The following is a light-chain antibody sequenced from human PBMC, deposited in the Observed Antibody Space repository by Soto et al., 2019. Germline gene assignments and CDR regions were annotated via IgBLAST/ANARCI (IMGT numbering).Light chain of an antibody. CDR2: KAS. CDR3: QQYIHWLWT. CDR1: QSISSW. V-gene: IGKV1-5*03. Sequence: DIQMTQSQSTLSASVGDRVTITCRASQSISSWLAWYQQKPGKAPKLLIYKASSLESGVPSRFSGSGSGTDFTLTISSLQSEDFAVYYCQQYIHWLWTLGQGTKVDI. J-gene: IGKJ1*01.